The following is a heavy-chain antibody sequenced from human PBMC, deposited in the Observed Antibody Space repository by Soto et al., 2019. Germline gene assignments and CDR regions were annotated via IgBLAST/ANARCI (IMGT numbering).Heavy chain of an antibody. D-gene: IGHD3-9*01. CDR1: GYTFTSYA. Sequence: ASVKVSCKASGYTFTSYAMHWVRQAPGQRLEWMGWINAGNGNTKYSQKFQGRVTITRDTSASTAYMELSSLRSEDTAVYYCAARLTFDWLLYGLAYWGQGTRVTV. CDR2: INAGNGNT. J-gene: IGHJ4*02. CDR3: AARLTFDWLLYGLAY. V-gene: IGHV1-3*01.